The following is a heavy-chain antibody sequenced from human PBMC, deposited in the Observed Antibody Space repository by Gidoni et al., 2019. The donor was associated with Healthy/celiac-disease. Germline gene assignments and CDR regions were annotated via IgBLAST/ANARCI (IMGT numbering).Heavy chain of an antibody. J-gene: IGHJ3*02. D-gene: IGHD2-15*01. CDR2: IYWDDDK. Sequence: QITLKESGPTLVTPTQTLTLTCTFSGFSLSTSGVGVGWIRQPPGKALEWLALIYWDDDKRSSPSLKSRLTITKDTSKNQVVLTMTNMDPVDTATYYCAHIRCSGGSCYPPRMIAFDIWGQGTMVTVSS. CDR3: AHIRCSGGSCYPPRMIAFDI. CDR1: GFSLSTSGVG. V-gene: IGHV2-5*02.